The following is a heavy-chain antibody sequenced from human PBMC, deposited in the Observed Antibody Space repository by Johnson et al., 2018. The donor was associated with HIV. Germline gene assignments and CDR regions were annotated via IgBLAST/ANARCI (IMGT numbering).Heavy chain of an antibody. CDR2: ISYDGSNT. J-gene: IGHJ3*02. D-gene: IGHD7-27*01. CDR1: GFTFSSYA. CDR3: ARSPLTGEADAFDI. V-gene: IGHV3-30-3*01. Sequence: QVQLVESGGGVVQPGRSLRLSCAASGFTFSSYAMHWVRQAPGKGLEWVAVISYDGSNTYYADSVKGRFTISRDNSKNTLYLQMNSLRAEDTAVYYCARSPLTGEADAFDIWGQGTMVTVSS.